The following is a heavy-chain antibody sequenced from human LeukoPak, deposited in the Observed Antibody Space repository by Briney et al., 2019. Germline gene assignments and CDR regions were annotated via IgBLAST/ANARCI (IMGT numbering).Heavy chain of an antibody. D-gene: IGHD4-17*01. J-gene: IGHJ4*02. V-gene: IGHV1-24*01. Sequence: ASVKVSCKVSGYTLTELSMHWVRQAPGKGLEWMGGSDPEDGETIYAQKFQGRVTMTEDTSTDTAYMELSSLRSEDTAVYYCATVYSSGSYSYGDNYFDYWGQGTLVTVSS. CDR3: ATVYSSGSYSYGDNYFDY. CDR1: GYTLTELS. CDR2: SDPEDGET.